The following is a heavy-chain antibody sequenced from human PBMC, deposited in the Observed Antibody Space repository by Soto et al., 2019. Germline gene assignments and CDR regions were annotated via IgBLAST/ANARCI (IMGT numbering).Heavy chain of an antibody. J-gene: IGHJ4*02. CDR1: GGSFSDYF. CDR3: ARGGVAARLQN. D-gene: IGHD6-6*01. CDR2: INQNGIT. Sequence: PSETLSLTCDVYGGSFSDYFWSWIRQSPGKGPEWIGEINQNGITIYNPSLKSRVTLSLDTSKRQFSLKLSSVAAADTALYYCARGGVAARLQNWGQGAQVTVSS. V-gene: IGHV4-34*01.